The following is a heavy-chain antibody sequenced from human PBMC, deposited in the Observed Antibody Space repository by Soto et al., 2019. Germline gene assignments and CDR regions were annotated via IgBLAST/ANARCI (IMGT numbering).Heavy chain of an antibody. CDR2: IYHSGST. CDR3: ARAEGGNYLPYFDY. Sequence: QLQLQESGSGLVKPSQTLSLTCAVSGGSISSGGYSWSWIRQPPGKGLEWIGYIYHSGSTYYNPAVKRRVTNSVDRSKTQFPLKLRSVTAADTAVYYCARAEGGNYLPYFDYWGKGTLVTVSS. J-gene: IGHJ4*02. V-gene: IGHV4-30-2*01. CDR1: GGSISSGGYS. D-gene: IGHD4-4*01.